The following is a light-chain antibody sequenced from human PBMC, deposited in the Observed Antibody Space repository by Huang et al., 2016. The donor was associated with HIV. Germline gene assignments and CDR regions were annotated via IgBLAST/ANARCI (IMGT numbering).Light chain of an antibody. CDR3: LQHNDFPLT. J-gene: IGKJ4*01. Sequence: DIQMTQSPSAMSASIGDRVIIACRASQDITNYLAWFQQKPGKVHKRLIYAASNLEGGVPSRFSGSGSGTEFTLTISSLQPEDSATYYCLQHNDFPLTFGGGTRVEI. CDR2: AAS. CDR1: QDITNY. V-gene: IGKV1-17*03.